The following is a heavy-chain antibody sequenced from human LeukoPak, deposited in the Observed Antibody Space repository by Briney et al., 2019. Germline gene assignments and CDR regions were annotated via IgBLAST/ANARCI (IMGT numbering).Heavy chain of an antibody. V-gene: IGHV3-48*01. Sequence: GGSLRLSCAASGFTFSSYSMNWVRQAPGKGLEWVSYIRCSSRTIYYADSVKGRFTISRDNAKNLLYLQMNSLRAEDTAVYYCARDGSGRVPEMSAPDYWGQGTLVTVSS. CDR3: ARDGSGRVPEMSAPDY. CDR1: GFTFSSYS. D-gene: IGHD3-10*01. CDR2: IRCSSRTI. J-gene: IGHJ4*02.